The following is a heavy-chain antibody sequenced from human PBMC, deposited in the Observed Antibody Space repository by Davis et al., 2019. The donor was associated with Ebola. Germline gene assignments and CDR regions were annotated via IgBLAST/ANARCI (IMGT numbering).Heavy chain of an antibody. CDR2: IHYLGNT. Sequence: LETLSLTCTVSGGSINNYFWSWIRQPPGKGLEWIGNIHYLGNTNYNPSLKSRLSMSVDTSKSQFSLKLSSVTAADTAVYYCARGNYGDYIVLYYYNMDVWGQGTTVTVSS. CDR3: ARGNYGDYIVLYYYNMDV. D-gene: IGHD4-17*01. CDR1: GGSINNYF. J-gene: IGHJ6*02. V-gene: IGHV4-59*01.